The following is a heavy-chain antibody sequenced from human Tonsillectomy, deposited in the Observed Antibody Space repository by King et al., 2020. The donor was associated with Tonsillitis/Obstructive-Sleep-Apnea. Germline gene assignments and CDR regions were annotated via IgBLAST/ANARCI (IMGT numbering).Heavy chain of an antibody. D-gene: IGHD6-6*01. Sequence: QLQESGPGLVKPSETLSLTCTVSGASISSYYWSWIRQPPGKGLEWIGYIYYSGSTNYNPSLKSRVTMSVDTSKNQFSLKLSSVTAADTAVYYCARVYSSSWEFDYWGQGTLVTVSS. CDR2: IYYSGST. V-gene: IGHV4-59*01. J-gene: IGHJ4*02. CDR3: ARVYSSSWEFDY. CDR1: GASISSYY.